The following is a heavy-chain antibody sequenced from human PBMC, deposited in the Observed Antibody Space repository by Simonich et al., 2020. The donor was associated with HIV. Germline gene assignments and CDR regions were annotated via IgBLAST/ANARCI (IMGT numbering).Heavy chain of an antibody. J-gene: IGHJ4*02. V-gene: IGHV3-30*07. CDR2: ISYDGSNK. Sequence: QVQLVESGGGVVQPGRSLRLSCAASGFTFSSYAMHWVRQAPGKGLEWVAVISYDGSNKYYADSVKGRFTISRDNSKNTLYLQMNSLRAEDTAGYYCASGGSISSVWADDYWGQGTLVTVSS. CDR3: ASGGSISSVWADDY. CDR1: GFTFSSYA. D-gene: IGHD3-16*01.